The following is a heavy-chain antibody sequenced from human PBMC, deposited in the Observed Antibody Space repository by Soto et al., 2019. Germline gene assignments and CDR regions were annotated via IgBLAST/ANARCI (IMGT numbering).Heavy chain of an antibody. D-gene: IGHD2-2*01. V-gene: IGHV3-21*01. Sequence: EVQLVESGGGLVKPGGSLRLSCAASGFTFSSYSMNWVRQAPGKGLEWVSSISSSSSYIYYADSVKGRFTISRDNAKNSLYLQMNSLRAEDTAVYYCARGDIVVVPAAILFPYYYYYGMDVWGQGTTVTVSS. J-gene: IGHJ6*02. CDR3: ARGDIVVVPAAILFPYYYYYGMDV. CDR2: ISSSSSYI. CDR1: GFTFSSYS.